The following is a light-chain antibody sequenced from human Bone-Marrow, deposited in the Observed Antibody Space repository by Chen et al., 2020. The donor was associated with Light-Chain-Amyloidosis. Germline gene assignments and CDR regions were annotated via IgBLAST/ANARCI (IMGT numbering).Light chain of an antibody. CDR3: SSFTSSSSYV. Sequence: SALTQPAAVSGSPGQSITIACTGTSGDVRTYNYVPWYQQHPGKAPKVMIYAVSNRPSGVSNRFSGSKSGNTASLTISGLQAEDEADYYCSSFTSSSSYVFGPGTKVTVL. J-gene: IGLJ1*01. CDR2: AVS. V-gene: IGLV2-14*01. CDR1: SGDVRTYNY.